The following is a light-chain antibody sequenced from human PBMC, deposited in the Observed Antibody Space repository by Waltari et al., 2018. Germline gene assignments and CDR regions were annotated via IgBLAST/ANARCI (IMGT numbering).Light chain of an antibody. CDR1: DIGRKN. J-gene: IGLJ2*01. Sequence: SYVVTQPPSVSLAPGKTATITCGGDDIGRKNVCWYQQRPGQAPVLVVYDNSDRSSGVPERFSGSNSGDTATLTISRVEVGDEADCYCQVWDSTTDHAIFGGGTKLTVL. CDR3: QVWDSTTDHAI. CDR2: DNS. V-gene: IGLV3-21*03.